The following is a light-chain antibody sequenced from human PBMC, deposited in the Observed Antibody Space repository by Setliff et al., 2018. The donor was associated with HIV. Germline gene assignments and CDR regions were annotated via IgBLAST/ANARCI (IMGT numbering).Light chain of an antibody. CDR1: SSDVGDYNY. CDR3: SSYTGRTPLYV. Sequence: QSVLTQPASVPGSPGQSITISCTGTSSDVGDYNYVSWYQQHPGKAPKLMISDVGNRPSGISNRFSGSKSGNTASLTISGLQAEDEADYYCSSYTGRTPLYVFGTGTKVTVL. CDR2: DVG. V-gene: IGLV2-14*03. J-gene: IGLJ1*01.